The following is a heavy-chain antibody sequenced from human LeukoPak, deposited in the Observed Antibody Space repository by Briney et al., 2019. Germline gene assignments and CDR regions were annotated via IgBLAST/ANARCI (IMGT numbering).Heavy chain of an antibody. CDR1: GGSISSYY. CDR2: TYYSGTT. D-gene: IGHD3-22*01. V-gene: IGHV4-59*01. Sequence: PSETLSLTCTVSGGSISSYYWSWIRQAPGKGLEWIGYTYYSGTTNYNPSLKSRVTISADTSKNQFSLKLSSVTAADTAVYYCARIVSSGFSDYWGQGTLVAVSS. CDR3: ARIVSSGFSDY. J-gene: IGHJ4*02.